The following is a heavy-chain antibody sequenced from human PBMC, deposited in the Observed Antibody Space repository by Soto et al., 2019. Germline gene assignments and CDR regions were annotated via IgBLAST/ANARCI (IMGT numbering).Heavy chain of an antibody. V-gene: IGHV1-18*04. J-gene: IGHJ4*02. CDR2: ISAYNGNT. D-gene: IGHD6-6*01. Sequence: ASVKVSCKASGYTFTSYGISWVRQAPGQGLEWMGWISAYNGNTNYAQKLQGRVTMTSDTSTSTAYMELRSLRSDDTAVYYCARVGTKRIAARPDYWGQGTLVTVSS. CDR1: GYTFTSYG. CDR3: ARVGTKRIAARPDY.